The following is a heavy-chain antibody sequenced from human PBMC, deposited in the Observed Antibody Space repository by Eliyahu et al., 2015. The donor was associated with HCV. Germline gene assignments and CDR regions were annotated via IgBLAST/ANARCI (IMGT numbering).Heavy chain of an antibody. Sequence: EVKKPGSSVKVSCKASGGSFSSYAFGWVRQAPGQGLEWMGSIIPIFGPTTYAQKFQGRVTITADESTSTAYMDLSSLKSEDTAVYYCVREVLGSGFDYWGQGTLGHRLL. CDR3: VREVLGSGFDY. J-gene: IGHJ4*02. D-gene: IGHD3-16*01. CDR2: IIPIFGPT. V-gene: IGHV1-69*15. CDR1: GGSFSSYA.